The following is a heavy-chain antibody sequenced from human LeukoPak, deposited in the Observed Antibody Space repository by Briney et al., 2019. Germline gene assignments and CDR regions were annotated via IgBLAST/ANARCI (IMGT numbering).Heavy chain of an antibody. D-gene: IGHD1-1*01. CDR2: INPNSGDT. J-gene: IGHJ4*02. CDR1: EYTFTAHH. Sequence: ASVTVSCKASEYTFTAHHMHWVRQAPGQGLEWMGRINPNSGDTIYAQNFQGRVTMTRDTSIGTAYLELTSLRSDDTAVYYCAREVWMYDYWGQGTLVTVSS. CDR3: AREVWMYDY. V-gene: IGHV1-2*06.